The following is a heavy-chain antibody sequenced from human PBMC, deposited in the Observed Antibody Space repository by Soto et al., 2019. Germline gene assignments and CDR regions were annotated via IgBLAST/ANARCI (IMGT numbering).Heavy chain of an antibody. CDR2: IGVYNGKT. V-gene: IGHV1-18*01. CDR1: GYSFRHYG. CDR3: ARDLDGSGSYYTDF. Sequence: ASVKVSCKASGYSFRHYGISWVRLAPGQGLEWMGWIGVYNGKTNYAQKLQGRVTMTTDTSTSTAYMELRSLRSDDTAVYYCARDLDGSGSYYTDFWGQGTLVTVSS. D-gene: IGHD3-10*01. J-gene: IGHJ4*02.